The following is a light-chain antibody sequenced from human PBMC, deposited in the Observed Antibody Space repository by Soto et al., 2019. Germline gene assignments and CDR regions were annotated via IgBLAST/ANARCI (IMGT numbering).Light chain of an antibody. CDR3: SSYTSSRIYI. Sequence: QSALTQPASVSGSPGQSITISCTGTSSDIGAYNYVSWYQHHPGKAPKLIIYEVNNRPSGVSNRFSGSKSGNTASLTISGLQAEDEADYYCSSYTSSRIYIFGTGTKVTV. CDR2: EVN. V-gene: IGLV2-14*01. CDR1: SSDIGAYNY. J-gene: IGLJ1*01.